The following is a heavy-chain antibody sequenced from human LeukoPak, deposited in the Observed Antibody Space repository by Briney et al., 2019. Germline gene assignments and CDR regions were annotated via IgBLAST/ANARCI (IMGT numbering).Heavy chain of an antibody. CDR2: INPNSGGT. CDR1: GYTFTGYY. J-gene: IGHJ6*02. CDR3: ARESYCSSTSCYSDYYYYGMDV. V-gene: IGHV1-2*06. D-gene: IGHD2-2*01. Sequence: ASVKVSCKASGYTFTGYYMHWVRQAPGQGLEWMGRINPNSGGTNYAQKFQGRVTMTRDTSTSTAYMELRSLRSDDTAVYYCARESYCSSTSCYSDYYYYGMDVWGQGTTVTVSS.